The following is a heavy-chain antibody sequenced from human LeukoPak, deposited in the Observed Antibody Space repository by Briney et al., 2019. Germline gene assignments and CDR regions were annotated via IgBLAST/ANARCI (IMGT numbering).Heavy chain of an antibody. J-gene: IGHJ4*02. CDR1: GGSFSGYY. Sequence: KPSETLSLTCAVYGGSFSGYYWSWIRQPPGKGLEWIGEINHSGSTNYNPSLKSRVTISVDTSKNQFSLKLSSVTAADTAVYYCARAPDYGDYFDYWGQGTLVTVSS. V-gene: IGHV4-34*01. CDR2: INHSGST. D-gene: IGHD4-17*01. CDR3: ARAPDYGDYFDY.